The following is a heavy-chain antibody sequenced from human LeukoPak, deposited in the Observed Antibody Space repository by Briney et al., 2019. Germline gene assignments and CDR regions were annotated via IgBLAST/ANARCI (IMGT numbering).Heavy chain of an antibody. D-gene: IGHD6-13*01. CDR1: GLTFSDYT. V-gene: IGHV3-30*04. CDR3: ARGLHDRSWYGAH. CDR2: LPPDGSYQ. J-gene: IGHJ4*02. Sequence: GGSLRLSCAASGLTFSDYTMQWVRQAPGKGLEWVALLPPDGSYQYYADSLKGRFTISRDNFKNALYLQMNSLRLEDTAVYYCARGLHDRSWYGAHWGQGTLLSVSS.